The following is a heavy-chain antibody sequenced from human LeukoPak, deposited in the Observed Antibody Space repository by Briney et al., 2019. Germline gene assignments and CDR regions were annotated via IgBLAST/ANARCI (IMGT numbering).Heavy chain of an antibody. J-gene: IGHJ4*02. D-gene: IGHD3-3*01. CDR2: IYSSGST. Sequence: PSETLSLTCTVSGGSISSYYWSWIRQPPGKGLEWIGYIYSSGSTNYNPSLKSRVTISVDTSKNQFSLKLSSVTAADTAVYYCARLQGGSRYYDFWSGYSFDYWGQGTLVTVSS. CDR3: ARLQGGSRYYDFWSGYSFDY. V-gene: IGHV4-59*08. CDR1: GGSISSYY.